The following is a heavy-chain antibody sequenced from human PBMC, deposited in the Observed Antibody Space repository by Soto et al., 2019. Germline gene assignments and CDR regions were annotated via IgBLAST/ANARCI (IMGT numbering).Heavy chain of an antibody. CDR3: AGNHDYKDY. Sequence: PSETLSLTCTVSGGSISSYYWSWIRQPPGKGLEWIGYIYYSGSTNYNPSLKSRVTISVDTSKNQFSLKLSSVTAADTAVYYCAGNHDYKDYWGQGTLVTVSS. J-gene: IGHJ4*02. CDR2: IYYSGST. V-gene: IGHV4-59*01. D-gene: IGHD4-4*01. CDR1: GGSISSYY.